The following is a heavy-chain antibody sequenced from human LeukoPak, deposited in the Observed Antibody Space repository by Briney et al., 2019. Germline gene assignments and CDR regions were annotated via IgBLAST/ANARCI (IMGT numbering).Heavy chain of an antibody. D-gene: IGHD3-22*01. Sequence: PGGSLRLSCAASGFTFSSYWMHWVRQAPGKGLVWVSRINSDGSSTSQADSVKGRFTISRDNAKNTLFLLMNSLRAEDTAVYYCARGSSGYYHATLDYWGQGTLVTVSS. J-gene: IGHJ4*02. V-gene: IGHV3-74*01. CDR3: ARGSSGYYHATLDY. CDR2: INSDGSST. CDR1: GFTFSSYW.